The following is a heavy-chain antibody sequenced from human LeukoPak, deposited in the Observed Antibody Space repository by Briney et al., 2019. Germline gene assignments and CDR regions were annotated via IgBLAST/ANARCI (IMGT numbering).Heavy chain of an antibody. CDR1: GFTFSSYA. V-gene: IGHV3-23*01. D-gene: IGHD3-3*01. CDR3: AKAPGRSITIFGVATGPFDY. CDR2: ISGSGGST. J-gene: IGHJ4*02. Sequence: GGSLRLSCAASGFTFSSYAMSWVRQAPGKGLKWVSAISGSGGSTYYADSVKGRFTISRDNSKNTLYLQMNSLRAEDTAVYYCAKAPGRSITIFGVATGPFDYWGQGTLVTVSS.